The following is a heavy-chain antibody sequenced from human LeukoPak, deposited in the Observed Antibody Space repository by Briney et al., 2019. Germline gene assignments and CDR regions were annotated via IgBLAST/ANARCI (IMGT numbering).Heavy chain of an antibody. J-gene: IGHJ4*02. CDR2: ISWNSGIT. V-gene: IGHV3-9*03. D-gene: IGHD1-1*01. CDR3: KEHIGLTNTWTFDY. Sequence: PGGSLRLSCAASGFTFDDYAMHWVRQAPGKGLEWVSGISWNSGITAYADSVKGRFTISRDNAKNTLYLQMNSLRAEDMALYYCKEHIGLTNTWTFDYWGQGTLVTVSS. CDR1: GFTFDDYA.